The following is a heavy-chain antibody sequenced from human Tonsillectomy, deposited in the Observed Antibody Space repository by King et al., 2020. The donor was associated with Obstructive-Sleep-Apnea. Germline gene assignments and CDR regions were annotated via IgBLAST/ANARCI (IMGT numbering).Heavy chain of an antibody. CDR1: GYTFTGYY. Sequence: VQLVQSGAEVKKPGASVKVSCKASGYTFTGYYMHWVRQAPGQGLEWMGWINPDSGGTSYAQKFQGRVTMTRDTSVSTAYMELSRLRSDDTAGYYCATVAVATATFYFDYWGQGTLVTVSS. V-gene: IGHV1-2*02. D-gene: IGHD1-26*01. CDR3: ATVAVATATFYFDY. J-gene: IGHJ4*02. CDR2: INPDSGGT.